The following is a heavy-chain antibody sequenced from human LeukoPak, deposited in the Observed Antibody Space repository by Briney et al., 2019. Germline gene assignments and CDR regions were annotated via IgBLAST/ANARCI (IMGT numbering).Heavy chain of an antibody. V-gene: IGHV3-9*01. D-gene: IGHD6-13*01. CDR1: GFTFDDYA. CDR3: AKDVEGIAAAGLDY. J-gene: IGHJ4*02. Sequence: GGSLRLSCGASGFTFDDYAMHWVRQAPGKGLEWVSGISWNSGSIGYADSVKGRFTISRGNAKNSLYLQMNSLRAEDTALYYCAKDVEGIAAAGLDYWGQGTLVTVSS. CDR2: ISWNSGSI.